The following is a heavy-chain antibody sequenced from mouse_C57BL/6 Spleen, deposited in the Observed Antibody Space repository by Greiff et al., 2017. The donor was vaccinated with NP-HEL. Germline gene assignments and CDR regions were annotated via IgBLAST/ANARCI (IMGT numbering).Heavy chain of an antibody. CDR1: GYTFTGYL. Sequence: VKLVESGAELMKPGASVKLSCKATGYTFTGYLIEWVKQRPGHGLEWIGEILPGSGSTNYNEKFKGKATFTADTSSNTAYMQLSSLTTEDSAIYYCAHYGSSPHYYAMDYWGQGTSVTVSS. D-gene: IGHD1-1*01. J-gene: IGHJ4*01. CDR2: ILPGSGST. V-gene: IGHV1-9*01. CDR3: AHYGSSPHYYAMDY.